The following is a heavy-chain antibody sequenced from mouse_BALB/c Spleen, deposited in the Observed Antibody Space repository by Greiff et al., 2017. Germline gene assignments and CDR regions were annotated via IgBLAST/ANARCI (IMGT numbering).Heavy chain of an antibody. D-gene: IGHD3-2*01. V-gene: IGHV3-2*02. CDR2: ISYSGST. CDR1: GYSITSDYA. Sequence: VQLQQSGPGLVKPSQSLSLTCTVTGYSITSDYAWNWIRQFPGNKLEWMGYISYSGSTSYNPSLKSRISITRDTSKNQFFLQLNSVTTEDTATYYCASDSSGLSWFAYWGQGTLVTVSA. CDR3: ASDSSGLSWFAY. J-gene: IGHJ3*01.